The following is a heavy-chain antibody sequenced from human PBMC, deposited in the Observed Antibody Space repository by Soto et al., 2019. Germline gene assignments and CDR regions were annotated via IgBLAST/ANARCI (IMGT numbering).Heavy chain of an antibody. CDR2: IWYDGSNK. CDR3: ARDAEQQLYPAHNWFDP. D-gene: IGHD6-13*01. J-gene: IGHJ5*02. V-gene: IGHV3-33*01. CDR1: GFTFSSYG. Sequence: QVQLVESGGGVVQPGRSLRLSCAASGFTFSSYGMHWVRQAPGKGLEWVAVIWYDGSNKYYADSVKGRFTISRDNSKNTLYLQMNSLRAEDTAVYYCARDAEQQLYPAHNWFDPWGQGTLVTVSS.